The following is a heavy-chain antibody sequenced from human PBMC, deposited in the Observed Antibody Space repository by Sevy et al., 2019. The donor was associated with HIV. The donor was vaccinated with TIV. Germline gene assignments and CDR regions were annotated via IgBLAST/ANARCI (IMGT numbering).Heavy chain of an antibody. CDR1: GDSINTYY. CDR3: ARLRWDLVVVPGATPGCYFDQ. CDR2: VSTSGST. J-gene: IGHJ4*02. V-gene: IGHV4-4*08. Sequence: SETLSLTCTVSGDSINTYYWSWIRQPPGKGLERIGYVSTSGSTKYNPSLKSRGTISLDTSRNQVSLKVTSVTAADAAVYYCARLRWDLVVVPGATPGCYFDQWGQGTLVTVSS. D-gene: IGHD2-2*01.